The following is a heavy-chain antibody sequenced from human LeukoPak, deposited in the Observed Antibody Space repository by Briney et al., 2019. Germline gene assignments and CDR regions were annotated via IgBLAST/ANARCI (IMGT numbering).Heavy chain of an antibody. Sequence: GSSVKVSCKASGGTFSSYAISWVRQAPGQGLEWMGGIIPIFGTANYAQKFQGRVSITADTSTSTSYMELSSLRSEDTAVSYCARDCRSVSCYSVDYWGQGTLVTVSS. CDR3: ARDCRSVSCYSVDY. CDR1: GGTFSSYA. V-gene: IGHV1-69*06. CDR2: IIPIFGTA. J-gene: IGHJ4*02. D-gene: IGHD2-15*01.